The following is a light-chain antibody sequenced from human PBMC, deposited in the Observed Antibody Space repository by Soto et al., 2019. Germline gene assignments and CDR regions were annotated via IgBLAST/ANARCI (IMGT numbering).Light chain of an antibody. V-gene: IGKV3-11*01. CDR3: KQRSNSPPLT. CDR2: DAS. J-gene: IGKJ5*01. Sequence: EIVLTQSPATLSLSPGERASLSCRASQNIRSYLAWFQQKPGQAPRLLIYDASNRANGIPARFSGSGSETDFTLTISGLEPEDFAVCHCKQRSNSPPLTLGEGTRQKIK. CDR1: QNIRSY.